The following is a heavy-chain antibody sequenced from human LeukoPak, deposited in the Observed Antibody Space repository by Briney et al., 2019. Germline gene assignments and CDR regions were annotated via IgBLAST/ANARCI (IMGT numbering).Heavy chain of an antibody. D-gene: IGHD3-3*01. CDR2: IYYSGST. V-gene: IGHV4-59*01. Sequence: SETLSLTCTVSGGSISSYYWSWIRQPPGKGLEWIGYIYYSGSTNYNPSLKSRVTISVDTSKNQFSLKLSSVTAADTAVYYCASTLVGPFHDFWSGYYLGHFDYWGQGTLVTVSS. CDR3: ASTLVGPFHDFWSGYYLGHFDY. CDR1: GGSISSYY. J-gene: IGHJ4*02.